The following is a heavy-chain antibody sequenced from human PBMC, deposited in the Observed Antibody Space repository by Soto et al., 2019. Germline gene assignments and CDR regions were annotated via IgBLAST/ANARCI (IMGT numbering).Heavy chain of an antibody. CDR1: GDSVSRGDSY. V-gene: IGHV4-39*01. Sequence: SETLSLTCTVSGDSVSRGDSYWSWIRQPPGKGLEWIGTISYSGTTSYNPSLKSRVTISLDTSKNQFSLRLSSVTAADTAVYYCARQWELRGGEGAYFDYWGQGTLVTAPQ. D-gene: IGHD1-7*01. CDR3: ARQWELRGGEGAYFDY. J-gene: IGHJ4*02. CDR2: ISYSGTT.